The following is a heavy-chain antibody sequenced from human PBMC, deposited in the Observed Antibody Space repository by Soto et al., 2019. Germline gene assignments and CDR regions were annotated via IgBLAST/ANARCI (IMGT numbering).Heavy chain of an antibody. J-gene: IGHJ6*03. CDR3: ARGLILWFGELSRRGGYYYYMDV. CDR1: GGSFSGYQ. CDR2: INDSGNI. V-gene: IGHV4-34*01. D-gene: IGHD3-10*01. Sequence: QVQLQQWGAGLLKPSETLSLTCAVYGGSFSGYQWSWIRQTPGKGLEWIGEINDSGNINYNPSLQSRVSIFVDTAKKQISLKRSSVTAADTAVYYWARGLILWFGELSRRGGYYYYMDVWGKGTTVTVSS.